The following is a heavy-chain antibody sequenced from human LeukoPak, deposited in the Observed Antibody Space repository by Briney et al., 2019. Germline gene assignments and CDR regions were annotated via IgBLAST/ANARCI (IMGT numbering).Heavy chain of an antibody. CDR2: ISSSGSTI. D-gene: IGHD3-3*01. Sequence: GGSLRLSCAASGFTFSSYEMNWVRQAPGKGLEWVSYISSSGSTIYYADSVKGRFTISRDNAKNSLYLQMNSLRAEDTAVYYCAGGIITIFGVVHDPWYYMDVWGKGTTVTVSS. V-gene: IGHV3-48*03. J-gene: IGHJ6*03. CDR3: AGGIITIFGVVHDPWYYMDV. CDR1: GFTFSSYE.